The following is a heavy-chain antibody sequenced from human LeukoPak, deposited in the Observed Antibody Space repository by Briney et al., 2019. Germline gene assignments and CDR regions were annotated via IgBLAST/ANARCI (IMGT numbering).Heavy chain of an antibody. CDR3: AREGGDYGGNSQFWYFDL. D-gene: IGHD4-23*01. CDR2: INPSGYT. CDR1: GGSFSDYY. J-gene: IGHJ2*01. Sequence: PSETLSLTCAVYGGSFSDYYWSWLRQPPGRGLEWIGEINPSGYTNYNPSLKSRVTTLVDTSKNQFSLKLSSVTAADTAVYYCAREGGDYGGNSQFWYFDLWGRGTLVTVSS. V-gene: IGHV4-34*01.